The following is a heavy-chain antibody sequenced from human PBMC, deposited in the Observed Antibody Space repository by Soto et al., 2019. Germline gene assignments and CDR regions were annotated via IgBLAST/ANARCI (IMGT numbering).Heavy chain of an antibody. V-gene: IGHV5-51*01. D-gene: IGHD6-13*01. Sequence: GESLKISCKGSGYSFTSYWIGWVRQMPGKGLEWMGIIYPGDSDTRYSPSFQGQVTISADKSISTAYLQWSSLKASDTARYYCARGIADYYYYYGMDVWGQGTTVTVSS. CDR1: GYSFTSYW. CDR2: IYPGDSDT. J-gene: IGHJ6*02. CDR3: ARGIADYYYYYGMDV.